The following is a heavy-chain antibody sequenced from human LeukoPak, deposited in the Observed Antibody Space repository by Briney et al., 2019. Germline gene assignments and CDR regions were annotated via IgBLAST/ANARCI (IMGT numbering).Heavy chain of an antibody. CDR1: GFTFSSYE. Sequence: GGSLRLSCAASGFTFSSYEMNWVRQAPGKGLEWVSYISSSGSTIYYADSVKGRFTISRDNAKNSLYLQMNSLRAEDTAVYYCARVGGITMVRGIQNYYFDYWGQGTLVTVSS. CDR2: ISSSGSTI. D-gene: IGHD3-10*01. V-gene: IGHV3-48*03. J-gene: IGHJ4*02. CDR3: ARVGGITMVRGIQNYYFDY.